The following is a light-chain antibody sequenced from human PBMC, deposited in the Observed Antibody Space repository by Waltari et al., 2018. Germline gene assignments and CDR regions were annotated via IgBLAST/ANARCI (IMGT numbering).Light chain of an antibody. Sequence: EIGLTQSPGTLSLSPGERATLSFRASQSGSSSYLAWYQQKPGQAPRLLIYGASSRATGIPDRFSGSGSGTDFTLTISRLEPEDFAVYYCQQYGSSPPYTFGQGTKLEIK. CDR1: QSGSSSY. CDR3: QQYGSSPPYT. J-gene: IGKJ2*01. V-gene: IGKV3-20*01. CDR2: GAS.